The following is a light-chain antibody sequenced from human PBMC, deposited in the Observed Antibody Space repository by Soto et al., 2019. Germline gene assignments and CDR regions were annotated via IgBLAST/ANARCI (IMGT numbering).Light chain of an antibody. J-gene: IGKJ4*01. CDR1: QSVSSSY. Sequence: EIVLTQSPGTLSLSPGERATLSCRASQSVSSSYLAWYQQKPGQAPRLLIYGASSRATGIPDRFSGSGSGTDFTLTISRLEPGDFAVYCCQQYGSSPGTFGGGTKVDIK. CDR2: GAS. CDR3: QQYGSSPGT. V-gene: IGKV3-20*01.